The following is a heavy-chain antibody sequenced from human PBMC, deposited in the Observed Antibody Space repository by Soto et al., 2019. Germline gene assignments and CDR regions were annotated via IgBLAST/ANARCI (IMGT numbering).Heavy chain of an antibody. Sequence: SVKVSCKASGGTFSSYAISWVRQAPGQGLEWMGGIIPIFGTANYAQKFQGRVTITADKSTSTAYMELSSLRSEDTAVYYCASMHYYDSSGYPRGAFDIWGQGTMVTVSS. CDR1: GGTFSSYA. V-gene: IGHV1-69*06. D-gene: IGHD3-22*01. J-gene: IGHJ3*02. CDR2: IIPIFGTA. CDR3: ASMHYYDSSGYPRGAFDI.